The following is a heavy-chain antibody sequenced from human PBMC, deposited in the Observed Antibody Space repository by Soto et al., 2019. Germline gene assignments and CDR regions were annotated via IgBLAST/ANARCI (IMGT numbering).Heavy chain of an antibody. Sequence: QVQLQESGPGLVKPSGTLSLTCAVSGGSISSSNWWSWVRQPPGKGLEWIGEIYHSGSTNYNPSLKSRVPISVDKSKSQFSLKLSSVTAADTAVYYCARSPDSSGYYPRRYYYGMDVWGQGTTVTVSS. D-gene: IGHD3-22*01. CDR2: IYHSGST. CDR1: GGSISSSNW. J-gene: IGHJ6*02. V-gene: IGHV4-4*02. CDR3: ARSPDSSGYYPRRYYYGMDV.